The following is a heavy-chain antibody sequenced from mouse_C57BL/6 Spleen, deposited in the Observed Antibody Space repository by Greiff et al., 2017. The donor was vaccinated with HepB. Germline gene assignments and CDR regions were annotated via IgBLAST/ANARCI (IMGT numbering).Heavy chain of an antibody. CDR3: ARGESTMVTTGWYFDV. CDR1: GYTFTSYW. Sequence: VKLVESGAELAKPGASVKLSCKASGYTFTSYWMHWVNQRPGQGLEWIGYINPSSGYTKYNQKFKDKATLTADKSSSKAYMQLSSLTYEDSAVYYCARGESTMVTTGWYFDVWGTGTTVTVSS. D-gene: IGHD2-2*01. V-gene: IGHV1-7*01. CDR2: INPSSGYT. J-gene: IGHJ1*03.